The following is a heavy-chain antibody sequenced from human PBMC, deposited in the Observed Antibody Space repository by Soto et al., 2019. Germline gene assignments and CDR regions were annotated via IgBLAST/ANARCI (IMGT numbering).Heavy chain of an antibody. D-gene: IGHD7-27*01. V-gene: IGHV3-23*01. CDR3: AKDRPMLTGFFDY. CDR2: ISGSGDST. CDR1: GFTFSSYA. Sequence: GGSLRLSCAASGFTFSSYAMSWVRQAPGKWLEWVSAISGSGDSTYYADSVKGRFTISRDNSKNTLYLQMNSLRAEDTAVYYCAKDRPMLTGFFDYWGQGXLVTVYS. J-gene: IGHJ4*02.